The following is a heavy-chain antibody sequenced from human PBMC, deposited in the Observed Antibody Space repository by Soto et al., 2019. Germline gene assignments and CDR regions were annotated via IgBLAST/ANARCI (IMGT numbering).Heavy chain of an antibody. CDR3: ARGGSSWSAEYYQH. D-gene: IGHD6-13*01. Sequence: QVPLVQSGAEVKKPGASVKVSCKASGYTFTNYGISWVRQAPGQGPEWMGWINANNGNTKYAETLQGRGTMTTDTSTSTAYMELRSLRSDDTAVYYCARGGSSWSAEYYQHWGQGTLVIVSS. CDR1: GYTFTNYG. J-gene: IGHJ1*01. CDR2: INANNGNT. V-gene: IGHV1-18*01.